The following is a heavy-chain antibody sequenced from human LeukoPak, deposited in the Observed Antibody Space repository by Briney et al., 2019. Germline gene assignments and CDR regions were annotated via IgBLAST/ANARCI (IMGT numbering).Heavy chain of an antibody. CDR1: GFTFSKYW. CDR3: ATKQWLAPPPDS. V-gene: IGHV3-74*01. D-gene: IGHD6-19*01. CDR2: INTDGTVT. Sequence: GGSLRLSCAASGFTFSKYWMLWVRQAPGKGLESVSRINTDGTVTTYADSVKVRFTVSRDNADNTMFLQMHSVRDEDTAVYYCATKQWLAPPPDSWGQGTPVTVSS. J-gene: IGHJ4*02.